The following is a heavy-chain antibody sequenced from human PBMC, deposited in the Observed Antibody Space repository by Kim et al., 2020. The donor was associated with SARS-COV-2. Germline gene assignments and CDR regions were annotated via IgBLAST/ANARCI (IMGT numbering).Heavy chain of an antibody. CDR2: GGSA. J-gene: IGHJ5*02. V-gene: IGHV3-23*01. Sequence: GGSANSPNTRTGRFTTSRDNSKKTLYLQMNSLRAEDTAVYYCAKSLRFDPWGQGTLVTVSS. CDR3: AKSLRFDP.